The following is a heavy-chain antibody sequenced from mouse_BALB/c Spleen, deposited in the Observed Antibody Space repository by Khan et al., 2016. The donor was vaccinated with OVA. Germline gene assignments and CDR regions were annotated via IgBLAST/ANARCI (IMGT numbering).Heavy chain of an antibody. CDR1: GFSLSRYN. CDR2: IWGGGGT. D-gene: IGHD2-14*01. J-gene: IGHJ4*01. CDR3: PGAYYRYDVYYAMNN. Sequence: QVQLKQSGPGLVAPSQSLSITCTVSGFSLSRYNIHWVRQPPGKGLEWLGMIWGGGGTDYNSTLKSRLSISKDNSKSQVFLKMNSLQTDDSAMYXVPGAYYRYDVYYAMNNGGKGTSVTVSS. V-gene: IGHV2-6-4*01.